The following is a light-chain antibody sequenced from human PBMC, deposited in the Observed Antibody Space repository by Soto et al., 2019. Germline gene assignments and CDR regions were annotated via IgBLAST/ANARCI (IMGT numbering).Light chain of an antibody. J-gene: IGKJ1*01. V-gene: IGKV1-39*01. CDR2: AAS. CDR3: QQSYSIRT. Sequence: DIQMTQSPSSLSASVGDRVTITCRASQSISTYLNWYQQKPGKAPKLLIYAASTLQSGVPSRFSGSGSGTDFTLTISSLQREDFATYSCQQSYSIRTFDQGTKAEIK. CDR1: QSISTY.